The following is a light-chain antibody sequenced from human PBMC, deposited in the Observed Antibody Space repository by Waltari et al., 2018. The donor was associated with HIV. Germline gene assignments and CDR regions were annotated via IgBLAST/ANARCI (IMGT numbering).Light chain of an antibody. CDR1: SSDIGHYKY. CDR2: EVS. V-gene: IGLV2-14*01. CDR3: SSYISTTTL. J-gene: IGLJ1*01. Sequence: QSALTQPASVSGSPGQSITISCTGTSSDIGHYKYVSWYQQSPGTAPKLMIYEVSNRPSGVSNRFSGSKSGNTASLTISGLQAEDEADYYCSSYISTTTLFGTGTKVTVL.